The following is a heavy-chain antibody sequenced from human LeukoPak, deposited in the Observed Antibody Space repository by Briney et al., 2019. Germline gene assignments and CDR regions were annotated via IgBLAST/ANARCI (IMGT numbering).Heavy chain of an antibody. CDR2: INHSGST. J-gene: IGHJ4*02. D-gene: IGHD4-23*01. CDR3: ASIPDYGGNSGFFY. V-gene: IGHV4-34*01. Sequence: SETLSLTCAVHGGSFSGYYWSWIRQPPGKGLEWIGEINHSGSTNYNPSLKSRVTISVDTSKNQFSLKLSSVTAADTAVYYCASIPDYGGNSGFFYWGQGTLVTVSS. CDR1: GGSFSGYY.